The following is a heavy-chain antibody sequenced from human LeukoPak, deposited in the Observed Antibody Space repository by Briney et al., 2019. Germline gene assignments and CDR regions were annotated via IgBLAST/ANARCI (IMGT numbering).Heavy chain of an antibody. CDR2: INPNSGGT. CDR1: GYTFTGYY. CDR3: ARSHVLLWFGELLRYYFDY. Sequence: ASVKVSCKASGYTFTGYYMRWVRQAPGQGLEWMGWINPNSGGTNYAQKFQGRVTMTRDTSISTAYMELSRLRSDDTAVYYCARSHVLLWFGELLRYYFDYWGQGTLVTVSS. V-gene: IGHV1-2*02. J-gene: IGHJ4*02. D-gene: IGHD3-10*01.